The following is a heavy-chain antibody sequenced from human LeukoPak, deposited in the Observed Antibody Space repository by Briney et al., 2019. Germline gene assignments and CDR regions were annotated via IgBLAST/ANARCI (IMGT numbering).Heavy chain of an antibody. Sequence: SETLSLTCAVYGGSFSGYYWSWIRQPPGKGLEWIGEINHSGSTNYNPSLKSRVTISVDTSENQFSLKLSSVTAADTAVYYCARGRVAIFGVVIRAFDIWGQGTMVTVSS. J-gene: IGHJ3*02. D-gene: IGHD3-3*01. CDR1: GGSFSGYY. CDR2: INHSGST. CDR3: ARGRVAIFGVVIRAFDI. V-gene: IGHV4-34*01.